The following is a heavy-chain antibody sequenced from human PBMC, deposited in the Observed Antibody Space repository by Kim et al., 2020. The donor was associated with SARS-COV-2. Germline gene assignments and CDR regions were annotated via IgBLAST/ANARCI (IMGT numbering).Heavy chain of an antibody. CDR2: IYPGDSDT. CDR1: GYSFTSYW. Sequence: GESLKISCKGSGYSFTSYWIGWVRQMPGKGLEWMGIIYPGDSDTRYSPSFQGQVTISADKSISTAYLQWSSLKASDTAMYYCARLREAGVPRGYYYYMDVWGKGTTVTVSS. D-gene: IGHD3-3*01. CDR3: ARLREAGVPRGYYYYMDV. J-gene: IGHJ6*03. V-gene: IGHV5-51*01.